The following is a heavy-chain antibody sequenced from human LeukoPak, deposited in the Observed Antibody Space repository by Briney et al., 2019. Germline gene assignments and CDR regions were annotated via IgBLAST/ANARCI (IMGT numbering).Heavy chain of an antibody. Sequence: PSETLSLTCTVSGGSISSGGYYWSWIRQHPGKGLEWIGYIYCSGSTYYNPSLKSRVTISVDTSKNQFSLKLSSVTAADTAVYYCARGSRVYYDSSGFDWGQGTLVTVSS. J-gene: IGHJ4*02. V-gene: IGHV4-31*03. CDR3: ARGSRVYYDSSGFD. CDR2: IYCSGST. D-gene: IGHD3-22*01. CDR1: GGSISSGGYY.